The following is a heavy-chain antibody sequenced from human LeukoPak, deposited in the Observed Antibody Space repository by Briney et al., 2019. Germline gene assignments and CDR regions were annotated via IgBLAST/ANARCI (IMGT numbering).Heavy chain of an antibody. CDR2: MKQDGNEK. J-gene: IGHJ4*02. V-gene: IGHV3-7*01. CDR3: ARDAESGGSYFDY. CDR1: GFTFSTYW. Sequence: GGSLRLSCAASGFTFSTYWMAWVRQAPGKGLEWVASMKQDGNEKYYVDSVKGRFTISRDNAKNSLNLQMNSPRAEDTAVYYCARDAESGGSYFDYWGQGTLVTVSS. D-gene: IGHD2-15*01.